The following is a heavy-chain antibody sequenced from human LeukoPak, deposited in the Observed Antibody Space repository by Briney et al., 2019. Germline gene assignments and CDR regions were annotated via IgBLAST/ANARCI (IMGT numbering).Heavy chain of an antibody. D-gene: IGHD2-2*01. CDR2: MNPNSGNT. CDR3: ARHIVVVPAAQPHYYYYMDV. J-gene: IGHJ6*03. Sequence: GASVKVSCKASGYTFTSYDINWMRQATGQGLEWMGWMNPNSGNTGYAQKFQGRVTMTRNTSISTAYMELSSLRSEDTAVYYCARHIVVVPAAQPHYYYYMDVWGKGTTVTVSS. V-gene: IGHV1-8*01. CDR1: GYTFTSYD.